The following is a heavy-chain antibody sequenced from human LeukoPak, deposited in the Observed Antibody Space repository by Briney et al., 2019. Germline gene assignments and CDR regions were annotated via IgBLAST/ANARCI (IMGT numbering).Heavy chain of an antibody. CDR2: IYHSGST. J-gene: IGHJ5*02. V-gene: IGHV4-4*02. CDR1: GGSISSSNW. Sequence: SGTLSLTCAVSGGSISSSNWWSWVRQPPGKGLEWIGEIYHSGSTNYNPSLKSRVTISVDKSKNQFSLKLSSVTAADTAVYYCARGHGPPYYDYVWGSSRRDNWFDPWGQGTLVTVSS. CDR3: ARGHGPPYYDYVWGSSRRDNWFDP. D-gene: IGHD3-16*01.